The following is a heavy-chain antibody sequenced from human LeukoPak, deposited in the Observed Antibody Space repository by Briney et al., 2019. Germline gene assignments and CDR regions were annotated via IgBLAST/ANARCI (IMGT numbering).Heavy chain of an antibody. CDR1: GGSISSYY. V-gene: IGHV4-59*12. D-gene: IGHD1-26*01. Sequence: ASETLSLTCTVSGGSISSYYWSWIRQPPGKGLEWIGYIYYSGSTNYNPSLKSRVTISVDTSKNQFSLKLSSVTAADTAVYYCARDLDPIVGATNGAFDIWGQGTMVTVSS. CDR2: IYYSGST. CDR3: ARDLDPIVGATNGAFDI. J-gene: IGHJ3*02.